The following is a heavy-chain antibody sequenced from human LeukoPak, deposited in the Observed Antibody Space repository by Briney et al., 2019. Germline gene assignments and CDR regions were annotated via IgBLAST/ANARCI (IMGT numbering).Heavy chain of an antibody. V-gene: IGHV4-4*07. CDR3: ARDRSSGYYYHT. CDR2: IYSSGST. CDR1: GGSISSYY. J-gene: IGHJ5*02. D-gene: IGHD3-22*01. Sequence: SETLSLTCTVSGGSISSYYWTWIRQPAGKGLEWIGRIYSSGSTNYSPSLKSRVTMSVNTSKNQFSLKLSSVTAADTAVYYCARDRSSGYYYHTWGQGTLVTVSS.